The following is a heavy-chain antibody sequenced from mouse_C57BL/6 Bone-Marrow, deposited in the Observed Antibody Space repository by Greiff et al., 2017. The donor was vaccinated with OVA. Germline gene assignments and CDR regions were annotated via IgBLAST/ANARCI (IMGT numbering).Heavy chain of an antibody. D-gene: IGHD1-1*01. CDR3: AREATVVERYWYFDV. Sequence: QVQLQQPGAELVKPGASVKLSCKASGYTFTSYWMHWVKQRPGQGLEWIGMIHPNSGSTNYNKKFKSKATLTVDKSSSTAYMHLSSLTSEDSAVYYCAREATVVERYWYFDVWGTGTTVTVSS. CDR2: IHPNSGST. V-gene: IGHV1-64*01. J-gene: IGHJ1*03. CDR1: GYTFTSYW.